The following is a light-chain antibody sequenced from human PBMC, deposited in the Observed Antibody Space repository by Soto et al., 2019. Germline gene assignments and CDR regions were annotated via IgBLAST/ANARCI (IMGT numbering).Light chain of an antibody. V-gene: IGKV3-11*01. CDR2: GAS. CDR1: QSVNHN. J-gene: IGKJ5*01. Sequence: MTQSPDTLSASPGEIVSLSFSASQSVNHNLAWYQQKPGQAPRRLIYGASSRATGIPDRFSGSGSGTDFTLTISSLEPEDFAVYYCQQRSNWPPITFGQGTRLEIK. CDR3: QQRSNWPPIT.